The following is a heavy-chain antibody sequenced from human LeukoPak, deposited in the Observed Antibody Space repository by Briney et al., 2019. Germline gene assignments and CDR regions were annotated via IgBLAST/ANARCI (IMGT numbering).Heavy chain of an antibody. CDR2: MYTGGTT. J-gene: IGHJ4*02. V-gene: IGHV3-53*01. D-gene: IGHD2-21*02. Sequence: GGSLRLSCAASGFTVSGTHMSWVRQAPGKGLEWVSAMYTGGTTYYADSVKGRFTISRDNSKNTLYLHVNSLRAEDTAVYYCAKDEVTSGGGLASWGQGTLVTVSS. CDR1: GFTVSGTH. CDR3: AKDEVTSGGGLAS.